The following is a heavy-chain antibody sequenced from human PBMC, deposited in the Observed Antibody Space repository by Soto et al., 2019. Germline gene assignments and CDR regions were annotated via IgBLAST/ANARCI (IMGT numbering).Heavy chain of an antibody. CDR1: GFTFSSVG. CDR3: ARVAY. V-gene: IGHV3-21*01. Sequence: GGSLRLSCEASGFTFSSVGMNWVRQVPGKGLEWVASIYSGSCDTYHADPVKGRFIISRDNTKKSLFLQMNTLRPEDAAMYYCARVAYWGPGTQVTVSS. CDR2: IYSGSCDT. J-gene: IGHJ4*02.